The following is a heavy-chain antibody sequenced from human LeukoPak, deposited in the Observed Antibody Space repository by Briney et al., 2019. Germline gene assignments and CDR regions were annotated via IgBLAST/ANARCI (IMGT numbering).Heavy chain of an antibody. CDR2: IYTSGST. J-gene: IGHJ5*02. V-gene: IGHV4-4*07. CDR3: AREGYYDSSGYYYVWWFDP. Sequence: DPSETLSLTCTVSGGSISSYYWSWIRQPAGKGLEWIGRIYTSGSTNYNPSLKSRVTMSVDTSKNQFSLKLSSVTAADTAVYYCAREGYYDSSGYYYVWWFDPWGQGTLVTVSS. CDR1: GGSISSYY. D-gene: IGHD3-22*01.